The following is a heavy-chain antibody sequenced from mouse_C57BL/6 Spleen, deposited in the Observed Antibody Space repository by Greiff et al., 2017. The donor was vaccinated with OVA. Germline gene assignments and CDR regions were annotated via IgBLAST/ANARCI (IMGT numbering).Heavy chain of an antibody. D-gene: IGHD2-4*01. J-gene: IGHJ2*01. Sequence: VQLKQSGPELVKPGASVKMSCKASGYTFTDYNMHWVKQSHGKSLEWIGYINPNNGGTSYNQKFKGKATLTVNKSSSTAYMELRSLTSEDSAVYYCARYDDYDVRGTGFDYWGQGTTLTVSS. V-gene: IGHV1-22*01. CDR2: INPNNGGT. CDR3: ARYDDYDVRGTGFDY. CDR1: GYTFTDYN.